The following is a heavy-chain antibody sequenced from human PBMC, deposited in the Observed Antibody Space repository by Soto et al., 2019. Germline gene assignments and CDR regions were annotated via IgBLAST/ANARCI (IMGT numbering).Heavy chain of an antibody. CDR2: ISSSGSTI. J-gene: IGHJ6*03. Sequence: GGSLRLSCAASGFTFSAFYMSRIRQAPGKGLEWVSYISSSGSTIYYADSVKGRFTISRDNAKNSLYLQMNSLRAEDTAVYYCARASSGGSRWYYYYYYMDVWGKGTTVTVSS. CDR1: GFTFSAFY. V-gene: IGHV3-11*01. D-gene: IGHD6-19*01. CDR3: ARASSGGSRWYYYYYYMDV.